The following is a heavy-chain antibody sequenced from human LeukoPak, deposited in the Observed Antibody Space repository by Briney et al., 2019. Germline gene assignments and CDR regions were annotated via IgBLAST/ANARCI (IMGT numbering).Heavy chain of an antibody. Sequence: GGSLRLSCAASGFTVSSNYMSWVRQAPGKGLEWVSVIFNGGSTYYADSVKGRFTISRDNSKNTLYLQMNNLRAEDTAVYYCARGFSSSWYGYFDYWGQGTLVTVYS. CDR1: GFTVSSNY. D-gene: IGHD6-13*01. CDR2: IFNGGST. V-gene: IGHV3-53*01. J-gene: IGHJ4*02. CDR3: ARGFSSSWYGYFDY.